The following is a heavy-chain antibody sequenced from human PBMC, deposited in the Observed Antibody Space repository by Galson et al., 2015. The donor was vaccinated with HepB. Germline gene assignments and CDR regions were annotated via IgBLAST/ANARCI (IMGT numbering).Heavy chain of an antibody. D-gene: IGHD3-22*01. CDR1: GFTFSSYA. Sequence: SLRLSCAASGFTFSSYAMHWVRQAPGKGLEWVAVISYDGSNKYYADSVKGRFTISRDNSKNTLYLQMNSLRAEDTAVYYCARDPLISGYYLLDYWGQGTLVTVSS. CDR2: ISYDGSNK. J-gene: IGHJ4*02. V-gene: IGHV3-30-3*01. CDR3: ARDPLISGYYLLDY.